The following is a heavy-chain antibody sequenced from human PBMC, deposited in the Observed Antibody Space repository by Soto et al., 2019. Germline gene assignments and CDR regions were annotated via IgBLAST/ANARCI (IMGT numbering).Heavy chain of an antibody. CDR3: TKEKRGLAVAATDY. CDR1: GFTFTSYA. D-gene: IGHD6-19*01. J-gene: IGHJ4*02. CDR2: ISSSVDRK. Sequence: EVQLLESGGGLVQPGGSLRLSCAASGFTFTSYAMSWVRQAPGKGLEWVSTISSSVDRKYYADSVKGRFTISSDNCKHTLYLKMSSLRAEDTAVHYCTKEKRGLAVAATDYWGQGPLVTVSS. V-gene: IGHV3-23*01.